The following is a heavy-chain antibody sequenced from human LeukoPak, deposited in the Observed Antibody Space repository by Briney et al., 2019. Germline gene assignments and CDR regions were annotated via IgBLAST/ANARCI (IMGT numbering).Heavy chain of an antibody. CDR3: ARVEEGYYYYYMDV. V-gene: IGHV4-59*01. CDR1: GGSISSYY. CDR2: IYYSGRT. Sequence: SETLSLTCTVSGGSISSYYWSWLRQPPGKGLEWIGNIYYSGRTNYNPSLKSRVTISVDTCKKQFSLKLSSVTAADTAVYYCARVEEGYYYYYMDVWGKGTTVTISS. J-gene: IGHJ6*03.